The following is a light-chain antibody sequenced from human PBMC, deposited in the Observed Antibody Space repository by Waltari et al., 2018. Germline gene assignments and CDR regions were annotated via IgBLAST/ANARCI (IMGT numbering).Light chain of an antibody. J-gene: IGLJ3*02. CDR2: DVS. CDR3: SSYTSSSPWV. CDR1: SSDAGGYNY. V-gene: IGLV2-14*01. Sequence: QSALTQPASVSGSPGQSITISCTGTSSDAGGYNYVSWYQQHPGKAPKLMIYDVSKRPSGVSNRFSGSKSGNTASLTISGLQAEDEADYYCSSYTSSSPWVFGGGTKLTVL.